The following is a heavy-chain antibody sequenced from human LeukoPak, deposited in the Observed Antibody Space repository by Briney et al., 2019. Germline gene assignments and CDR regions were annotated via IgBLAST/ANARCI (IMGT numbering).Heavy chain of an antibody. J-gene: IGHJ6*03. D-gene: IGHD6-19*01. Sequence: SETLSLTCTVSGGSISPYYWSWIRQPPGKGLEWIGYIYYSGSTNYNPSLKSRVTISVDTSKSQFSLKLSSVTAADTAVYYCARAYSSGWYDWSNYYYMDVWGKGTTVTISS. CDR2: IYYSGST. CDR3: ARAYSSGWYDWSNYYYMDV. V-gene: IGHV4-59*12. CDR1: GGSISPYY.